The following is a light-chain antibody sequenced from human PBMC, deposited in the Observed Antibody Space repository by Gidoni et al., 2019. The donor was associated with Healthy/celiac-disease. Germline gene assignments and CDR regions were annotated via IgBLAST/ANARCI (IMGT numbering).Light chain of an antibody. CDR3: CSYAGSYTFGVV. J-gene: IGLJ2*01. V-gene: IGLV2-11*01. CDR2: DVS. Sequence: QSALTQPRSVSGSPGQSVTISCTGTSSDVGVYNYVSWYQQHQGKAPKLMIYDVSKRPSGVPDRFSGSKSGNTASLTIAGLQAEDEADYYCCSYAGSYTFGVVFGGGTKLTVL. CDR1: SSDVGVYNY.